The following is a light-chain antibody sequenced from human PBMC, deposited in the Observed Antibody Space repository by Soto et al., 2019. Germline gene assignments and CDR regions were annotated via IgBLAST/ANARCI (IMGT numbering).Light chain of an antibody. CDR2: EGS. Sequence: QSALTQPASVSGSPGQSITISCTGTSSDVGSYNLVSWYQQHPGKAPKLMIYEGSKRPSGVSNRFSGSKSGNTASLTISGLQAEDEADYYCCSYAGSSTLEVFGTG. J-gene: IGLJ1*01. CDR1: SSDVGSYNL. V-gene: IGLV2-23*01. CDR3: CSYAGSSTLEV.